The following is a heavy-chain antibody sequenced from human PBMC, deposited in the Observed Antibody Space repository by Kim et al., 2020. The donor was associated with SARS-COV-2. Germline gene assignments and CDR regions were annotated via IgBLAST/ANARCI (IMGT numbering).Heavy chain of an antibody. Sequence: GGSLRLSCAASGFTFSSYEMNWVRQAPGKGLEWVSYISSSGSTIYYADSVKGRFTISRDNAQNSLYLQMNSLRAEDTAVYYCARDTPSYCSSTSCPGGFDYWGQGTLVTVCS. CDR1: GFTFSSYE. CDR2: ISSSGSTI. D-gene: IGHD2-2*01. J-gene: IGHJ4*02. CDR3: ARDTPSYCSSTSCPGGFDY. V-gene: IGHV3-48*03.